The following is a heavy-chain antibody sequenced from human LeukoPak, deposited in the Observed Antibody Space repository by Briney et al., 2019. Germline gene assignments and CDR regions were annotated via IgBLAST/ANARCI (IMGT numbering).Heavy chain of an antibody. CDR3: ARGDFNDYGDYVDAFEI. V-gene: IGHV3-7*01. CDR2: IKPDGSEK. J-gene: IGHJ3*02. CDR1: GFTFSSYW. D-gene: IGHD4-17*01. Sequence: PGGSLRLSCAASGFTFSSYWMSWVRQAPGKGLEWVANIKPDGSEKYCVDSVKGRFTISRDNAKKSLYLQMNSLRAEDTAVYYCARGDFNDYGDYVDAFEIWGQGTMVTVPA.